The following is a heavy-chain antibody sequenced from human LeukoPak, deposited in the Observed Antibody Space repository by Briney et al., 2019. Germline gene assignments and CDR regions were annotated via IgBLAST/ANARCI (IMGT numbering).Heavy chain of an antibody. D-gene: IGHD5-18*01. V-gene: IGHV4-39*07. CDR2: IYYSGST. CDR1: GGSISSSSYY. CDR3: ARDQAVGYSYGLFDY. Sequence: SETLSLTCTVSGGSISSSSYYWGWIRQPPGKGLEWIGSIYYSGSTYYNPSLKSRVTISVDTSKNQFSLKLSSVTAADTAVYYCARDQAVGYSYGLFDYWGQGTLVTVSS. J-gene: IGHJ4*02.